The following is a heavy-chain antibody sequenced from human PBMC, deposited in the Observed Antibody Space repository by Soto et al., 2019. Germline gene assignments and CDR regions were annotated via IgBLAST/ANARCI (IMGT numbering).Heavy chain of an antibody. V-gene: IGHV3-53*01. J-gene: IGHJ6*02. CDR3: AKRQQLVRYYYGLDV. CDR1: GLTVSSNY. Sequence: EVQLVESGGGLIQPGGSLRLSCAASGLTVSSNYMNWVRQAPGKGLEWVSALYGGDNPEYADSVKGRFPISRDNSRNTLYLQMNSLRADDTAVYYCAKRQQLVRYYYGLDVWGQGTTVTVSS. D-gene: IGHD6-13*01. CDR2: LYGGDNP.